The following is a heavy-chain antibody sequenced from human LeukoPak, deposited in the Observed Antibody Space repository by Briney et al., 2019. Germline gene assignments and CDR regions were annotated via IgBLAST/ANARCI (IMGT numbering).Heavy chain of an antibody. V-gene: IGHV3-20*04. J-gene: IGHJ4*02. CDR1: GFTLDDYG. D-gene: IGHD1-26*01. CDR2: INWNGGST. Sequence: GGSLRLSCAASGFTLDDYGMSWVRHAPGKGLEGVSGINWNGGSTGYADSVKGRFTISRDNAKNSLYLQMNSLRAEDTALYYCARDQLVGATQYYFDYWGQGTLVTVSS. CDR3: ARDQLVGATQYYFDY.